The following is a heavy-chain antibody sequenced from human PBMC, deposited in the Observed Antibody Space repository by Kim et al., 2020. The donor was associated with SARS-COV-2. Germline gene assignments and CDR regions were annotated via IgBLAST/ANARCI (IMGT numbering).Heavy chain of an antibody. Sequence: GGSLRLSCVASGFSFSSHAMTWVRQAPGKGLEWVSSISGGGDHTYYADSVKGRFTISRDNSKDTLYLQMSSLSAEDTAMYYCAKDSGQSLPDYYFDYWGQGTLVTVSS. CDR1: GFSFSSHA. V-gene: IGHV3-23*01. CDR3: AKDSGQSLPDYYFDY. D-gene: IGHD2-21*02. CDR2: ISGGGDHT. J-gene: IGHJ4*02.